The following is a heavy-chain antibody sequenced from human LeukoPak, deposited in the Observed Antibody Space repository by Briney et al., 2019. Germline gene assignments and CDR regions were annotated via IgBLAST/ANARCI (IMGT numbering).Heavy chain of an antibody. Sequence: SGPTLVNPTQTLTLTCTFSGFSLRTSGMCLSWIRQPPGKALKWLARIDWDDDKYYSTSLKTRLTISKDTSKNQVVLTMTNMDPVDTATYYCARAFPTVTTFDYWGQGTLVTVSS. J-gene: IGHJ4*02. D-gene: IGHD4-17*01. CDR3: ARAFPTVTTFDY. CDR1: GFSLRTSGMC. V-gene: IGHV2-70*11. CDR2: IDWDDDK.